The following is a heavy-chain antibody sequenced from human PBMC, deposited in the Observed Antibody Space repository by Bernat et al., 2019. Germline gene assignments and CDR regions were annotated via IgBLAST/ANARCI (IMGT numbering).Heavy chain of an antibody. D-gene: IGHD1-26*01. V-gene: IGHV3-33*01. Sequence: QVQLVESGGGVVQPGRSLRLSCAASGFTFSSYGMHWVRQAPGKGLEWVAVIWYDGSNKYYADSVKGRFTISRDNSKNTLYLQMNSLRAEDTAVYYCARDAIVGATTWVNVWGQGTLVTVSS. J-gene: IGHJ4*02. CDR1: GFTFSSYG. CDR3: ARDAIVGATTWVNV. CDR2: IWYDGSNK.